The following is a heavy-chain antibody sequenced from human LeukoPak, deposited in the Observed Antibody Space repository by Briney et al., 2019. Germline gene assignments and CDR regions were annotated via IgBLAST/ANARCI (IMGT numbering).Heavy chain of an antibody. V-gene: IGHV3-7*03. D-gene: IGHD3-22*01. CDR2: IKQDGSEK. J-gene: IGHJ4*02. CDR1: GFTFSSYW. Sequence: AGSLRLSCAASGFTFSSYWMSWVRQAPGKGLEWVANIKQDGSEKYYVDSVKGRFTISRDNAKNSLYLQMSNLRAEDTAFYYCARNMGSGYYFAEGYWGQGILVTVSS. CDR3: ARNMGSGYYFAEGY.